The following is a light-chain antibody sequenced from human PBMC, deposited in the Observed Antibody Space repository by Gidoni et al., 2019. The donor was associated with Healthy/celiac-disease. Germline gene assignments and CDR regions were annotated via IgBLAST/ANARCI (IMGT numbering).Light chain of an antibody. V-gene: IGKV1-39*01. CDR1: QSISSY. CDR3: RQTYSTPYT. J-gene: IGKJ2*01. Sequence: DIQMTQSPSSLSASVGDRVTITCRASQSISSYLNWYQHKPGKAPKLLIYAASSLQSGVPSRFSGSGSGTDFTLTISSLQPEDFATYYCRQTYSTPYTFGQGTKPQIK. CDR2: AAS.